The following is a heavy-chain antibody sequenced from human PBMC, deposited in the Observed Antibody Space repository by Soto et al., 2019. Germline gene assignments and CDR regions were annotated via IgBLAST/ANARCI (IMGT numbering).Heavy chain of an antibody. J-gene: IGHJ4*02. V-gene: IGHV4-30-4*01. CDR1: GGSISSGDYY. CDR3: AIGRDYGDYGFDY. CDR2: IYYSGST. D-gene: IGHD4-17*01. Sequence: QVQLQESGPGLVKPSQTLSLTCTVSGGSISSGDYYWSWIRQPPGKGLEWIGYIYYSGSTYYNPSLKSRVTISVDTSKNQFSLKLSSVTAADPAVYYCAIGRDYGDYGFDYWGQGTLVTVSS.